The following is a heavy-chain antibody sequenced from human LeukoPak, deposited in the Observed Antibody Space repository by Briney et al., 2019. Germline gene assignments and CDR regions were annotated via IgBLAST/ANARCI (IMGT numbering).Heavy chain of an antibody. Sequence: GGSLRLSCAASGFTFGRYWMSWVRQAPGKGLEHVANIKQDGSETHYVDSVKGRFTISRDNANNSLYLQMISLRAEDTAVYYCAREYPATGHDYWGQGALVTVSS. J-gene: IGHJ4*02. CDR1: GFTFGRYW. CDR3: AREYPATGHDY. V-gene: IGHV3-7*05. CDR2: IKQDGSET. D-gene: IGHD2-2*02.